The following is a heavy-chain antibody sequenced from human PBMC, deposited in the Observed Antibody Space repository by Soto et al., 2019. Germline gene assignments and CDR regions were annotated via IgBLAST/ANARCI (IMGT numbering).Heavy chain of an antibody. D-gene: IGHD3-3*01. CDR2: IVVGSGNT. CDR1: GFTFTSSA. Sequence: SVKVSCKASGFTFTSSAMQWVRQARGQRLEWIGWIVVGSGNTNYAQKFQERVTITRDMSTSTAYMELSSLRSEDTAVYYCAADPGYDFWSGYPDAFDIWGQGTMVTVSS. J-gene: IGHJ3*02. CDR3: AADPGYDFWSGYPDAFDI. V-gene: IGHV1-58*02.